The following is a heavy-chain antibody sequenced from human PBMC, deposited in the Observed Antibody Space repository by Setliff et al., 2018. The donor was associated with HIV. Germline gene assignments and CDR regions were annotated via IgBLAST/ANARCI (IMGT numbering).Heavy chain of an antibody. D-gene: IGHD1-1*01. CDR1: GYAFTGYY. J-gene: IGHJ3*02. V-gene: IGHV1-2*02. Sequence: ASVKVSCKASGYAFTGYYIHWVRQAPGQGLEWMGWIIPNSDDTNYAQKFQGRVTMTRDTSISTAYMEMSRLRSDDTAIYYCARAAGDWNTFDIWGQGTMVTVSS. CDR2: IIPNSDDT. CDR3: ARAAGDWNTFDI.